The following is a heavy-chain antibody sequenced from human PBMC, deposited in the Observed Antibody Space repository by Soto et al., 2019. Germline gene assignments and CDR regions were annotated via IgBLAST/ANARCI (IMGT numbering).Heavy chain of an antibody. CDR1: GFIFTNYA. V-gene: IGHV3-23*01. J-gene: IGHJ4*02. Sequence: GGSLRLSCAASGFIFTNYAMNWVRQAPGKGLEWVSVIGGRGNSAYYADSVQGRFTISRDNSKNTLYLQMNSLRAEDTAVYYCAKGPGAYYDSSGYYYFDYWGQGTLVTVS. CDR3: AKGPGAYYDSSGYYYFDY. D-gene: IGHD3-22*01. CDR2: IGGRGNSA.